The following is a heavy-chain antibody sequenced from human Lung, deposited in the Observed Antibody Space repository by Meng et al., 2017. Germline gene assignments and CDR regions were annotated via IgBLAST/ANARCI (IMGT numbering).Heavy chain of an antibody. D-gene: IGHD6-13*01. J-gene: IGHJ4*02. V-gene: IGHV3-30*18. Sequence: QVQLVESGGGVVQPGRSLRLSCSASGFTFSSYGMHWVRQAPGKGLEWVAVISYDGSNKYYADSVKGRFTISRDNSKNTLYLQMNSLRAEDTAVYYCAKDLSKQQQLGELDYWGQGTLVPSPQ. CDR3: AKDLSKQQQLGELDY. CDR2: ISYDGSNK. CDR1: GFTFSSYG.